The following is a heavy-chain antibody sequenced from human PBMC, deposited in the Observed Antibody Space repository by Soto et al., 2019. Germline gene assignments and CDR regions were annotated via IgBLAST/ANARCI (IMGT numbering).Heavy chain of an antibody. CDR2: ISGGGLST. CDR3: AITPNCGRDCSADSYWSFDL. V-gene: IGHV3-23*01. Sequence: EVQLLESGGNLVQPGGSLRLSCAASGLTFSNYAMSWVRQAPGKGLEWVSAISGGGLSTYYADSVKGRFTISRDNSRNTLFLQMSALRAEDTAVYYCAITPNCGRDCSADSYWSFDLWGRGTLVTVSS. J-gene: IGHJ2*01. CDR1: GLTFSNYA. D-gene: IGHD2-21*02.